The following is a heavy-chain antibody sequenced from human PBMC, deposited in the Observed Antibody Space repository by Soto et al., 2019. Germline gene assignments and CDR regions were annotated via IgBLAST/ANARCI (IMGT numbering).Heavy chain of an antibody. CDR3: AREAGWAYYDYVWGSYVVSPSDY. CDR1: GFTFSSYS. CDR2: ISSSSYI. J-gene: IGHJ4*02. Sequence: GGSLRLSCAASGFTFSSYSMNWVRQAPGKGLEWVSSISSSSYIYYADSVKGRFTISRDNAKNSLYLQMNSLRAEDTAVYYCAREAGWAYYDYVWGSYVVSPSDYWGQGTLVTVSS. D-gene: IGHD3-16*01. V-gene: IGHV3-21*01.